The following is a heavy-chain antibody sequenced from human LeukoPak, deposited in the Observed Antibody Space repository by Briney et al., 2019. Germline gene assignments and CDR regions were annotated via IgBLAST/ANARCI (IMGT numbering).Heavy chain of an antibody. J-gene: IGHJ4*02. CDR1: GGTFSSYA. D-gene: IGHD3-22*01. V-gene: IGHV1-18*01. CDR3: ARAAYYDSSGYYLPDY. CDR2: ISAYNGNT. Sequence: ASVKVSCTASGGTFSSYAISWVRQAPGQGLEWMGWISAYNGNTNYAQKLQGRVTMTTDTSTSTAYMELRSLRSDDTAVYYCARAAYYDSSGYYLPDYWGQGTLVTVSS.